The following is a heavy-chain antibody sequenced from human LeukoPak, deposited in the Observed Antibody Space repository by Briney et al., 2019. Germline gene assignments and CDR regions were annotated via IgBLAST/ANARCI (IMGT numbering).Heavy chain of an antibody. D-gene: IGHD5-24*01. V-gene: IGHV4-34*01. Sequence: SETLSLTCAVYGGSFSGYYWSWIRQPPGKGLEWIGEINHSGSTNYNPSLKSRVTISVDKSKNQFSLKLSSVTAADTAVYYCARVDDYNSLYWGQGTLVTVSS. CDR3: ARVDDYNSLY. CDR2: INHSGST. CDR1: GGSFSGYY. J-gene: IGHJ4*02.